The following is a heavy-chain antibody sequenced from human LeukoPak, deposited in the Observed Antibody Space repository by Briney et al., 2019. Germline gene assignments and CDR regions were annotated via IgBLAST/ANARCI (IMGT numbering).Heavy chain of an antibody. CDR1: GFTFSSYA. CDR2: ISGSGGST. D-gene: IGHD3-9*01. V-gene: IGHV3-23*01. Sequence: GGSLRLSCAASGFTFSSYAMSWVRQAPGKGLEWVSTISGSGGSTYYADSVKGRFTISRDNSKNTLYLQMNSLRAEDTAMYYCAKPTYSDISGYRTNYWDAFDIWGQGTMVTVSS. CDR3: AKPTYSDISGYRTNYWDAFDI. J-gene: IGHJ3*02.